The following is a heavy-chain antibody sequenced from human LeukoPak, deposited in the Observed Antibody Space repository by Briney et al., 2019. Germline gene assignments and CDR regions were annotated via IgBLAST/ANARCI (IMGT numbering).Heavy chain of an antibody. CDR2: INPNSGGT. V-gene: IGHV1-2*02. CDR3: ARDTVTKSLYAFDI. Sequence: ASVKVSCKASGYTFTGYYMHWVRQAPGQGLEWMGWINPNSGGTNYAQKFQGRVTMTRDTSISTAYMELSRLRSDDTAVYYCARDTVTKSLYAFDIWGQGTMVTVSS. J-gene: IGHJ3*02. D-gene: IGHD4-17*01. CDR1: GYTFTGYY.